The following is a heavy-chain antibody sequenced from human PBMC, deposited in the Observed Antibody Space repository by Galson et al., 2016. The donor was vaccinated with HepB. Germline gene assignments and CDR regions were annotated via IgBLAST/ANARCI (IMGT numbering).Heavy chain of an antibody. Sequence: TLSLTCTVSGGSFASGGYYWSWVRQHPGKGLEWIGHIYSTGSTYYNPSLKSRVTISIDTSKNQFSLRLTSLAAADTAVYYCARLSVINIFDYWGQGTLVTVSS. J-gene: IGHJ4*02. V-gene: IGHV4-31*03. CDR2: IYSTGST. CDR3: ARLSVINIFDY. CDR1: GGSFASGGYY.